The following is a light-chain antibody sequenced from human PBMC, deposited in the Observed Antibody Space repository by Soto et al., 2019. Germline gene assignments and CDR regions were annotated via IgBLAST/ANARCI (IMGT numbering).Light chain of an antibody. Sequence: EIVMTQSPATLSVSPGEGATLSCRASQSVRTNLAWYQQKPGQAPRLLMYGASTRATGVPARFSGSGSVIEFTLTISSLQSEDFAVYYCQQYNSWPPITFGQGTRLEIK. CDR2: GAS. J-gene: IGKJ5*01. CDR3: QQYNSWPPIT. V-gene: IGKV3-15*01. CDR1: QSVRTN.